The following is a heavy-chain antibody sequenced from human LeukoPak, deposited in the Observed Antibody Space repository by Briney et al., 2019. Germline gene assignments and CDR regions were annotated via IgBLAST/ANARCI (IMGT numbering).Heavy chain of an antibody. CDR3: ARSSLQLEPPRY. D-gene: IGHD1-1*01. Sequence: GASVKVSCKASGYTFTSYDISWVRHAPGQGLEWMGWISGYNGNTNYAQNFQVRVTMTTDTSTNTAYMELRSLRSDDTAVYYCARSSLQLEPPRYWGQGTLVTVSS. J-gene: IGHJ4*02. V-gene: IGHV1-18*01. CDR2: ISGYNGNT. CDR1: GYTFTSYD.